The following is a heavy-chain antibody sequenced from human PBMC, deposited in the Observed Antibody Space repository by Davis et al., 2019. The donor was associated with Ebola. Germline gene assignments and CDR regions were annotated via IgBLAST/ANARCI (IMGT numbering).Heavy chain of an antibody. J-gene: IGHJ6*02. CDR2: ISSSSSYI. V-gene: IGHV3-21*01. D-gene: IGHD4-17*01. CDR1: GFTFSSYS. CDR3: ARDTGRYYYYYGMDV. Sequence: GESLKISCAASGFTFSSYSMNWVRQAPGKGLEWVSSISSSSSYIYYADSVKGRFTISRDNAKNSLYLQMNSLRAKDTTVYYCARDTGRYYYYYGMDVWGQGTTVTVSS.